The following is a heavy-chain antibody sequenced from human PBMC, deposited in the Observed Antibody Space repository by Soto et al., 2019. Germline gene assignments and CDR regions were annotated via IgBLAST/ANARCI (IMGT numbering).Heavy chain of an antibody. CDR2: IYPHDSDT. J-gene: IGHJ4*02. Sequence: PGESLKISCNGSGYSFPNYWIGWVRQMPGKGLEWMGMIYPHDSDTRYSPSFQGRVTISADKSGSTVFLQWSSLKASDTAMYYCTRPPHGSDGAFWGQGTQVTVSS. D-gene: IGHD3-10*01. CDR1: GYSFPNYW. V-gene: IGHV5-51*01. CDR3: TRPPHGSDGAF.